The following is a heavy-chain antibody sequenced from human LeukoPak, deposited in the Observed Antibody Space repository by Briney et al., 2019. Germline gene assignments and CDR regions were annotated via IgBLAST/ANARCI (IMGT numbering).Heavy chain of an antibody. CDR1: GFTFSSHP. CDR3: VKALYDSGGYYYAC. J-gene: IGHJ4*02. Sequence: GGSLRLSCSGSGFTFSSHPMHWVRQAPGKGLEYVSAISFDAGSTYYADSVKGRFTISRDNSKNTLYLQMSSLRVEDTAVYYCVKALYDSGGYYYACWGQGTLVTVSS. D-gene: IGHD3-22*01. CDR2: ISFDAGST. V-gene: IGHV3-64D*06.